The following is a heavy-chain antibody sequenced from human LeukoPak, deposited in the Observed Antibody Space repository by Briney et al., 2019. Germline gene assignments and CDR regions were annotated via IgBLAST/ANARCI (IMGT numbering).Heavy chain of an antibody. CDR1: GFTFSDYY. Sequence: GGSLRLSCAASGFTFSDYYMSWIRQAPGKGLEWVSYISSSGSTILYADSVKGRFTISRDNAKNSLYLQMNSLRAEDTAVYYCARDPSSGWYLKGWFDPWGQGTLVTVSS. D-gene: IGHD6-19*01. V-gene: IGHV3-11*04. CDR2: ISSSGSTI. CDR3: ARDPSSGWYLKGWFDP. J-gene: IGHJ5*02.